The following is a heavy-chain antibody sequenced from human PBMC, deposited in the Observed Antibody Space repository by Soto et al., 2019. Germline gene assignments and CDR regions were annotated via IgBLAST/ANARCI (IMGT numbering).Heavy chain of an antibody. CDR1: GFIFSDSD. CDR3: FTRLTFNSQVDY. V-gene: IGHV3-73*02. D-gene: IGHD2-15*01. CDR2: IKRKSGAYAT. Sequence: EVQLVESGGGLVQPGGSLKLSCAASGFIFSDSDIYWVRQASGKGLEWVGRIKRKSGAYATEYGVSVRGRFTVSRDDGKNTAYLQMDSLKTEDTDVYYCFTRLTFNSQVDYWGQGILVTVSS. J-gene: IGHJ4*02.